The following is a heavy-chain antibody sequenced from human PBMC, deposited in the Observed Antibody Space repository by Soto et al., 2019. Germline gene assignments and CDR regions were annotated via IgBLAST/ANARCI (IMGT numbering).Heavy chain of an antibody. D-gene: IGHD1-26*01. CDR2: IYPGDSHA. CDR1: GYSFTNYW. J-gene: IGHJ3*01. V-gene: IGHV5-51*01. CDR3: ARPYSGGPNDPFDV. Sequence: PGESLKISCKGSGYSFTNYWIGWVRQMPGKGLEWMGLIYPGDSHAIYSPSFQGQVTMSADKSISTAYLQWSSLKASDTAMYYCARPYSGGPNDPFDVWGQGKMVTVSS.